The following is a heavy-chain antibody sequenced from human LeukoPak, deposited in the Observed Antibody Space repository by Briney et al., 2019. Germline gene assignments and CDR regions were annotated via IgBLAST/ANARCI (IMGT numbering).Heavy chain of an antibody. D-gene: IGHD2-15*01. V-gene: IGHV1-18*04. CDR3: ARDRSVVVVAANGGPFDY. J-gene: IGHJ4*02. CDR1: GYTFTSYG. Sequence: ASVEVSCKASGYTFTSYGISWVRQAPGQGLEWMGWISAYNGNTNYAQKLQGRVTMTTDTSTSTAYMELRSLRSDDTAVYYCARDRSVVVVAANGGPFDYWGQGTLVTVSS. CDR2: ISAYNGNT.